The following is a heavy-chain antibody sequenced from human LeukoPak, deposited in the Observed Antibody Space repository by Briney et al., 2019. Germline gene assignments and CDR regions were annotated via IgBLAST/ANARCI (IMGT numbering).Heavy chain of an antibody. J-gene: IGHJ5*01. D-gene: IGHD6-19*01. CDR2: MNPNSGNT. Sequence: ASVKVSCKASGYTFTSYDINWVRQATGQGLEWMGWMNPNSGNTGYAQKFQGRVTMTRNTSISTAYMELSSLRSGDTAVYYCARGLAAVAGTGSDSWGQGTLVTVSS. CDR1: GYTFTSYD. V-gene: IGHV1-8*01. CDR3: ARGLAAVAGTGSDS.